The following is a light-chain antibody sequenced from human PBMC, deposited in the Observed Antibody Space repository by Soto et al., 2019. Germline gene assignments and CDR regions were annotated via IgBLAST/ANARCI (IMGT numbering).Light chain of an antibody. J-gene: IGLJ2*01. CDR3: SSYTSSSTLLV. CDR1: SSDVGGYNY. V-gene: IGLV2-14*01. CDR2: DVS. Sequence: QSALTQPASVSGSPGPSITISCTGTSSDVGGYNYVSWYQQHPGKAPKLMIYDVSNRPSGVSNRFSGSKSGNTASLTISGLQAEDEADYYCSSYTSSSTLLVFGGGTKLPVL.